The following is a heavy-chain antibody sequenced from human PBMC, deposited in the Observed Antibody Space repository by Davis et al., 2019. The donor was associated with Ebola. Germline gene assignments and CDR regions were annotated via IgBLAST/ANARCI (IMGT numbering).Heavy chain of an antibody. D-gene: IGHD2-2*01. Sequence: PGGSLRLSCAASGFTFTNAWMHWVRQAPGKGLEWVGRIKSKTDGGTTDYAAPVKGRFTISRDDSKNTLYLQMNSLKSKDTAVYYCTTDQSRTYRNDAFDIWGQGTMVTVSS. V-gene: IGHV3-15*07. CDR3: TTDQSRTYRNDAFDI. J-gene: IGHJ3*02. CDR2: IKSKTDGGTT. CDR1: GFTFTNAW.